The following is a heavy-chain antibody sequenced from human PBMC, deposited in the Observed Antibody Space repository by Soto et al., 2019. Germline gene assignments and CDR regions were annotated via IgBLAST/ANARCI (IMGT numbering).Heavy chain of an antibody. CDR3: ARDQGYSSSSDRYYYYGMDV. J-gene: IGHJ6*02. D-gene: IGHD6-13*01. Sequence: GGSLRVSCASSGFTVSSNYMSWVRQAPGNGLEWVSVIYSGGSTYYADSVKGRFTISRDNSKNTLYLQMNSLRAEDTAVYYCARDQGYSSSSDRYYYYGMDVWGQGTTVTVSS. CDR2: IYSGGST. V-gene: IGHV3-53*01. CDR1: GFTVSSNY.